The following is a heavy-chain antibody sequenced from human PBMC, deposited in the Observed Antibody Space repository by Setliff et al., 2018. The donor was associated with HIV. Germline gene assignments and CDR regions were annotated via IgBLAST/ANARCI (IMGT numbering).Heavy chain of an antibody. CDR1: GFTFSSYA. J-gene: IGHJ4*02. CDR2: ISYDGSNK. V-gene: IGHV3-30*01. CDR3: ATDRGFCTLDY. Sequence: PGGSLRLSCAASGFTFSSYAMHWVRQAPGKGLEWVAVISYDGSNKYYADSVKGRFTISRDNSKNTLYLQMNSLRAEDTAVYYCATDRGFCTLDYWGQGTLVTVSS. D-gene: IGHD2-8*01.